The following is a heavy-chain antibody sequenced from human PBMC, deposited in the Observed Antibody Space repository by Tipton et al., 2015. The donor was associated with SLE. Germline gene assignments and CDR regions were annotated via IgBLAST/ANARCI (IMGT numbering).Heavy chain of an antibody. J-gene: IGHJ4*02. V-gene: IGHV3-48*01. D-gene: IGHD6-13*01. CDR1: GFTFSSYS. Sequence: SLRLSCAASGFTFSSYSMNWVRQAPGKGLEWVSYISSSSSTIYYADSVKGRFTISRDNAKNSLYLQMNSLRAEDTAVYYCASLPGSSWGRGDYWGQGTLVTVPS. CDR2: ISSSSSTI. CDR3: ASLPGSSWGRGDY.